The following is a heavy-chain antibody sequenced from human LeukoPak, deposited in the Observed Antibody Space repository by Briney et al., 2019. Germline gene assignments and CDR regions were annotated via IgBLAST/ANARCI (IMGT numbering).Heavy chain of an antibody. D-gene: IGHD3-9*01. V-gene: IGHV4-4*07. CDR3: ARARYFDWLLSPYYFDY. CDR1: GGSISSYY. J-gene: IGHJ4*02. Sequence: PSETLSLTCTVSGGSISSYYWSWIRQPAGKGLEWIGRIYTSGSTNYNPSLKSRVTMSVDTSKNQFSLKLSSVTAADTAVYYCARARYFDWLLSPYYFDYWGQGTLVTVSS. CDR2: IYTSGST.